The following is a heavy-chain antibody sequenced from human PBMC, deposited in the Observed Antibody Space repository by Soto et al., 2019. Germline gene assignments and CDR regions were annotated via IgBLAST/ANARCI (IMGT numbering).Heavy chain of an antibody. J-gene: IGHJ4*02. D-gene: IGHD1-20*01. CDR1: GGTFSSYA. CDR3: AYINRKEGKPY. V-gene: IGHV1-69*13. Sequence: SVKASCKASGGTFSSYAISWVRQAPGQGLEWMGGIIPIFGTANYAQKFQGRVTITADESTSTAYMELSSLRSEDTAVYYCAYINRKEGKPYCGQGTLVTVSS. CDR2: IIPIFGTA.